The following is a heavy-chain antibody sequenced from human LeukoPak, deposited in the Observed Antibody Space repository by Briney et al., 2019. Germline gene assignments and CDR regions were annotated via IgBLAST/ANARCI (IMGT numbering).Heavy chain of an antibody. V-gene: IGHV3-11*01. Sequence: GGSLRLSCAASGFTFSDYYMSWIRQAPGKGLEWVSYISGSGSTIYYADSVKGRFTISRDNAKNSLYLQMNSLRAEDTAVYYCAKGRWEVPLYRDAFDIWGQGTMVTVSS. CDR2: ISGSGSTI. J-gene: IGHJ3*02. CDR3: AKGRWEVPLYRDAFDI. CDR1: GFTFSDYY. D-gene: IGHD3-16*02.